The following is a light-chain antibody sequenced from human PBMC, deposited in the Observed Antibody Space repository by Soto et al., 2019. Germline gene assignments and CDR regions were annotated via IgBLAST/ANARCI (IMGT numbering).Light chain of an antibody. CDR2: AAS. CDR1: QGISNY. J-gene: IGKJ4*01. Sequence: DIQMTQSPASLSASVGDRVTITCRASQGISNYLAWYQQKPGKVPKLLIYAASTLQSGVPSRFSGSGSGTDFTLTISSLQPEDVATYYCQKYNSAPPLTFGGGTKVDIK. CDR3: QKYNSAPPLT. V-gene: IGKV1-27*01.